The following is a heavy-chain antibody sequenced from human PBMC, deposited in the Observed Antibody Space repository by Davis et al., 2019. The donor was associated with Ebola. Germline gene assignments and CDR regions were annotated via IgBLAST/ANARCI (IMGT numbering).Heavy chain of an antibody. CDR2: INHSGST. Sequence: GSLRLSCAVYGGSFSGYYWSWIRQPPGKGLEWIGEINHSGSTNYNPSLKSRVTISVDTSKNQFSLKLSSVTAADTAVYYCARVPITMVQGVIRGLGFDPWGQGTLVTVSS. J-gene: IGHJ5*02. CDR3: ARVPITMVQGVIRGLGFDP. V-gene: IGHV4-34*01. D-gene: IGHD3-10*01. CDR1: GGSFSGYY.